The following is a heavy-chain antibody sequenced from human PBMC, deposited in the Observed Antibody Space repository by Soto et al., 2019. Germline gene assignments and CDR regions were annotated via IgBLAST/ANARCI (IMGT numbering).Heavy chain of an antibody. Sequence: EVQLVESGGGLVQPGGSLRLSCAASGFTFSTYSMNWVRQAPGKGLEWVSYISSSTIYYADSVKGRFTISRDNAKNSLYLQMNSLRAEDTAVYYCAGQGGSRLNWLDPWGQGTLVTVSS. V-gene: IGHV3-48*01. CDR1: GFTFSTYS. CDR3: AGQGGSRLNWLDP. J-gene: IGHJ5*02. D-gene: IGHD6-13*01. CDR2: ISSSTI.